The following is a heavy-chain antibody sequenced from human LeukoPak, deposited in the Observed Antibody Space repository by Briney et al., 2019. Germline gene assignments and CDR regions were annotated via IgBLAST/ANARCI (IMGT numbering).Heavy chain of an antibody. J-gene: IGHJ4*02. CDR3: ARGGWSLDI. D-gene: IGHD6-19*01. V-gene: IGHV4-59*01. CDR2: IFYDGNS. Sequence: SETLSLTCSVSGASISPSYWTWMRQPPGKGLEWIGYIFYDGNSNYNASLKSRVTMSVDTSKNQFSLKLTSLTATDTAIYYCARGGWSLDIWGQGTLVTVSS. CDR1: GASISPSY.